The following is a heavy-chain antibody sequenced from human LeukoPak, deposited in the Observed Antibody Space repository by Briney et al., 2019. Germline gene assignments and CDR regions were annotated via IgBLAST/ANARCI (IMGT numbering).Heavy chain of an antibody. CDR1: GDSVSSNSAA. CDR3: ARDIVVVVAATNYYYYYGMDV. D-gene: IGHD2-15*01. V-gene: IGHV6-1*01. CDR2: TYYRSKWYN. J-gene: IGHJ6*02. Sequence: SQTLSLTCAISGDSVSSNSAAWNWIRQSPSRGLEWLGRTYYRSKWYNDYAVSVKSRITINPDTSKNQFSLQLNSMTPEDTAVYYCARDIVVVVAATNYYYYYGMDVWGQGTTVTVSS.